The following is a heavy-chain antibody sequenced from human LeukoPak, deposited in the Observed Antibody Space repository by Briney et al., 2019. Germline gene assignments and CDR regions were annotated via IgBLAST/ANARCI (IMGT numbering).Heavy chain of an antibody. V-gene: IGHV3-23*01. J-gene: IGHJ1*01. CDR1: GFTFSRYA. CDR2: ISSGGDNT. Sequence: GGSLRLSCAASGFTFSRYAMSWVRQAPGKGLEWVSAISSGGDNTYYADSVRGRFTISRDNSKNTLFLQMNSLRAEDTAIYYCAKPVDGASVQRYFQHWGQGTLVTVSP. CDR3: AKPVDGASVQRYFQH. D-gene: IGHD1-1*01.